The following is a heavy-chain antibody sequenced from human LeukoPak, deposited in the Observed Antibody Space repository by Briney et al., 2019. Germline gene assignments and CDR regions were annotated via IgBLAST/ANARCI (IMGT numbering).Heavy chain of an antibody. CDR1: GGSISSYF. D-gene: IGHD1-20*01. J-gene: IGHJ5*02. CDR3: ARRITGGKWFDP. Sequence: PSETLSLTCTVSGGSISSYFWTWLRQPPGKGLEWIGYIYYSGSTNYNPSLKSRVTISVDTSKNQFSLKLSSVTAADTAVYYCARRITGGKWFDPWGQGTLVTVSS. CDR2: IYYSGST. V-gene: IGHV4-59*01.